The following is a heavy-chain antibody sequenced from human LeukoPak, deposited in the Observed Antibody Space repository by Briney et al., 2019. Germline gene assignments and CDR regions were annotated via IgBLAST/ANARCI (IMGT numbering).Heavy chain of an antibody. CDR2: ISWNSGSI. J-gene: IGHJ4*02. Sequence: GRSLRLSCAASGFTSGDYAMHWVGQAPGKGLEWVSGISWNSGSIGYADSVKGRFTISRDNAKNSLYLQMNSLRAEDTALYYCASLLGTGDYWGQGTLVTVSS. D-gene: IGHD1-26*01. CDR1: GFTSGDYA. CDR3: ASLLGTGDY. V-gene: IGHV3-9*02.